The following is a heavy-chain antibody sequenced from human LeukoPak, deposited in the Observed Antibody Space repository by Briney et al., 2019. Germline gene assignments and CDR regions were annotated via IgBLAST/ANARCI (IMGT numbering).Heavy chain of an antibody. CDR3: ARGRDLFDS. CDR2: ISSSSGTI. V-gene: IGHV3-48*04. J-gene: IGHJ4*02. Sequence: GGSLRLSCVASGFTFNTYSMNWFRQAPGKGLEWISYISSSSGTIYYSDSVKGRFTISRDNAKNSLYLQTNNLRAEDTAVYYCARGRDLFDSWGQGTLVIVSS. CDR1: GFTFNTYS.